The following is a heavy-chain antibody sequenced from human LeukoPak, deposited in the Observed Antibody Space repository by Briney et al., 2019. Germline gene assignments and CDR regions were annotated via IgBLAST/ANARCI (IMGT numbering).Heavy chain of an antibody. Sequence: GGSLRLSCAASGFTFSSYSMNWVRQAPGKGLEWVSSISSSSSYIYYADSAKGRFTISRDNAKNSLYLQMNSLRAEDTAVYYCARDRDDILTGYYTPFDYWGQGTLVTVSS. J-gene: IGHJ4*02. CDR3: ARDRDDILTGYYTPFDY. V-gene: IGHV3-21*01. D-gene: IGHD3-9*01. CDR2: ISSSSSYI. CDR1: GFTFSSYS.